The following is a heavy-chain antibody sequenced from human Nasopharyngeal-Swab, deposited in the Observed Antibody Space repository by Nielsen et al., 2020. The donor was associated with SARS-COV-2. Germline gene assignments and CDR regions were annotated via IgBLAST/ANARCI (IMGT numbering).Heavy chain of an antibody. D-gene: IGHD6-13*01. J-gene: IGHJ6*02. CDR2: INTNTGNP. CDR3: AREAAAGIVYGMDV. Sequence: ASVKVSCKASGYTFTSYAMNWVRQAPGQGLEWMGWINTNTGNPTYAQGFTGRFVFSLDTSVSTAYLQISSLKAEDTPVYYCAREAAAGIVYGMDVWGQGTTVTVSS. V-gene: IGHV7-4-1*02. CDR1: GYTFTSYA.